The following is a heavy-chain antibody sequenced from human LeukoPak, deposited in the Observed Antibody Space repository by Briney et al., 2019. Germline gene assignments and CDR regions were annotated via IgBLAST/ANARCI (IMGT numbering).Heavy chain of an antibody. CDR3: AGVHSGGGFWSFDL. CDR1: GFTFSSYA. D-gene: IGHD4-23*01. Sequence: AGGSLRLSCAASGFTFSSYAMTWVRQAPGKGLEWVSAIGGSGDNTYYADSVKGRFTISRDNSKNTLYLQMNSLGAEATAVYYCAGVHSGGGFWSFDLWGRGTKVTVSS. V-gene: IGHV3-23*01. CDR2: IGGSGDNT. J-gene: IGHJ2*01.